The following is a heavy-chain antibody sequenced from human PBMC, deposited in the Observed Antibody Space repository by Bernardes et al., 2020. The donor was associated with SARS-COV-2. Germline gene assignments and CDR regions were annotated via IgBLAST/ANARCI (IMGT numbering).Heavy chain of an antibody. Sequence: GGSLRLSCEASGFTFSSNAMTWVRQAPGKGLEWVSSICANSDCAYYADSVKGRFTISRDNSKNTLYLQMNSLRGEDTAIYFCAKRGPGQRGDHYMDVWGKGTTVTVSS. CDR1: GFTFSSNA. D-gene: IGHD3-10*01. CDR3: AKRGPGQRGDHYMDV. J-gene: IGHJ6*03. V-gene: IGHV3-23*01. CDR2: ICANSDCA.